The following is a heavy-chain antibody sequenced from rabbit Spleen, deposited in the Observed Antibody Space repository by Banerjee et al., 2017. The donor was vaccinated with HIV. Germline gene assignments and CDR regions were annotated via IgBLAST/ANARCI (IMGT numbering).Heavy chain of an antibody. J-gene: IGHJ6*01. V-gene: IGHV1S40*01. CDR3: AGGDGYAYGGYDL. Sequence: QSLEESGGDMVKPGASLTLTCTASGFSFSSSYYICWVRQAPGKGPEWIGCIYPDGSGSTAYASWAKGRFTISKASSASVTLQMTSLTAADTATYFCAGGDGYAYGGYDLWCPGTLVPVS. CDR2: IYPDGSGST. CDR1: GFSFSSSYY. D-gene: IGHD6-1*01.